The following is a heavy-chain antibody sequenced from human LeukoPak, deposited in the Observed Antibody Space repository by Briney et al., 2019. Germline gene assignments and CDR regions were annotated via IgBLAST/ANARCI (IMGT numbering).Heavy chain of an antibody. D-gene: IGHD6-19*01. J-gene: IGHJ4*02. Sequence: GGSLRLSCAASGSTFSGYAMNRVRQAPGKGLEWVAVVSYDGNDYYYADSVKGRFTISRDNSKNTLYLQMNSLRAEDTAVYYCAKPTGDTGWYGLFEYWGQGTLVTVSS. CDR1: GSTFSGYA. CDR2: VSYDGNDY. CDR3: AKPTGDTGWYGLFEY. V-gene: IGHV3-30*18.